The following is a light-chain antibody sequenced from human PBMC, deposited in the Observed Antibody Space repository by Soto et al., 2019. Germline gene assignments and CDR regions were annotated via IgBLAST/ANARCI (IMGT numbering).Light chain of an antibody. CDR2: GAS. J-gene: IGKJ2*01. CDR1: QSVTSN. Sequence: EIVMMQSPATLSVSPGDRATLSCRASQSVTSNLAWYQHRPGQAPRLLMYGASTRATGIPVRLSGSGSGTEFTLNISSVQSEDFAFYYCQQYNDWPPMYTFGQGTKLEIK. V-gene: IGKV3-15*01. CDR3: QQYNDWPPMYT.